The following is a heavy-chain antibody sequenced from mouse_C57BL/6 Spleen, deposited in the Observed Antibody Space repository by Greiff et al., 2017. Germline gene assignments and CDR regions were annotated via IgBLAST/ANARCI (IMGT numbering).Heavy chain of an antibody. CDR3: ARHDYDGYYAMDY. CDR2: ISDGGSYT. CDR1: GFTFSSYA. V-gene: IGHV5-4*03. D-gene: IGHD2-4*01. Sequence: DVKLVESGGGLVKPGGSLKLSCAASGFTFSSYAMSWVRQTPEKRLEWVATISDGGSYTYYPDNVKGRFTISRDNAKNNLYLQMSHLKSEDTAMYYCARHDYDGYYAMDYWGQGTSVTVSS. J-gene: IGHJ4*01.